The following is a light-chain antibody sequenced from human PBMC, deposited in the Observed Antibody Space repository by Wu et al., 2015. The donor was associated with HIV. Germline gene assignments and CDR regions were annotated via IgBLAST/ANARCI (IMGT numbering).Light chain of an antibody. V-gene: IGKV1-16*01. CDR2: AAS. Sequence: DMQMTQSPSSLSASVGDRVTITCRASQGISNYLAWYQQKPGKVPKLLIYAASTLQSGVPSRFSGSGSGTDFILTISCLQSEDFASYYCQQYYSYPRTFGPRDQGGNQT. CDR3: QQYYSYPRT. CDR1: QGISNY. J-gene: IGKJ1*01.